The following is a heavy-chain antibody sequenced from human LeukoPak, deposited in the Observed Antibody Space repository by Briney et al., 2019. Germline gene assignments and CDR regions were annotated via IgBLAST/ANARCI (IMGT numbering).Heavy chain of an antibody. J-gene: IGHJ6*02. CDR3: ARERWSLYSNDYYYYGLDV. D-gene: IGHD3-3*01. V-gene: IGHV3-7*01. CDR1: GFTVSSNY. CDR2: IKQDGSEK. Sequence: GGSLRLSCAASGFTVSSNYMNWVRQAPGKGLEWVAHIKQDGSEKNYVDSVKGRFTISRDNAKNSLYLQMNSLRAEDTAVYYCARERWSLYSNDYYYYGLDVWGQGTTVTVSS.